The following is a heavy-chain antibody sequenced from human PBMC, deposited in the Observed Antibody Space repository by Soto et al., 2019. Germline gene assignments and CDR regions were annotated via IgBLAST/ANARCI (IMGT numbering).Heavy chain of an antibody. CDR1: GVTFSNYA. V-gene: IGHV3-23*01. J-gene: IGHJ4*02. CDR2: LSGSGGTT. CDR3: AKQRADYGAGAETFYFDS. Sequence: EVQLLESGGGLVQPGGSLRLSCTVSGVTFSNYAMNWVRQAPGKGLEWVSSLSGSGGTTYYADSVKGRFIISRDNSKNTLYLLMNSLRAEDTALYYCAKQRADYGAGAETFYFDSWGQGALVTVSS. D-gene: IGHD3-10*01.